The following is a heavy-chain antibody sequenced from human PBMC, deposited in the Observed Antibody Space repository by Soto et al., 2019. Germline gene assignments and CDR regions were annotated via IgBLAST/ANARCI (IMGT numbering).Heavy chain of an antibody. CDR2: ISSSSSYI. CDR1: GFTFSSYS. D-gene: IGHD3-10*01. Sequence: GGSLRLSFAASGFTFSSYSLNWVRQAPGKGLEWVSSISSSSSYIYYADSVKGRFTISRDNAKNSLYLQMNSLRAEDTAVYYCARDWGIIVYYGMDVWGQGTTVTVSS. CDR3: ARDWGIIVYYGMDV. V-gene: IGHV3-21*01. J-gene: IGHJ6*02.